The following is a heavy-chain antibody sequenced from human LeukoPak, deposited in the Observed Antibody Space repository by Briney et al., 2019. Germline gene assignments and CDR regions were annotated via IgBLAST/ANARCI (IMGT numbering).Heavy chain of an antibody. Sequence: SVKVSCKASGGTFSSYAISWVRQAPGQGLEWMGRIIPILGIANYAQKFQGRVTITADKSTSTAYMELSSPRSEDTAVYYCARVQTYVSNWFDPWGQGTLVTVSS. V-gene: IGHV1-69*04. CDR1: GGTFSSYA. J-gene: IGHJ5*02. CDR3: ARVQTYVSNWFDP. CDR2: IIPILGIA. D-gene: IGHD3-16*01.